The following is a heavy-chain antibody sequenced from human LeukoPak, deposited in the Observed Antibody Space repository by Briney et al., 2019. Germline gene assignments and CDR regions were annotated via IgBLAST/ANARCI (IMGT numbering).Heavy chain of an antibody. CDR2: IYYSGST. CDR1: GGSISSYY. J-gene: IGHJ4*02. Sequence: PSETLSLTCTVSGGSISSYYWSWIRQPPGKGLEWIGYIYYSGSTNYNPSLKSRVTISLDASKNQISLKLSSVTAADTAVYYCARHGPYYSSTPYYFDYWGQGTLVTVSS. D-gene: IGHD6-13*01. V-gene: IGHV4-59*08. CDR3: ARHGPYYSSTPYYFDY.